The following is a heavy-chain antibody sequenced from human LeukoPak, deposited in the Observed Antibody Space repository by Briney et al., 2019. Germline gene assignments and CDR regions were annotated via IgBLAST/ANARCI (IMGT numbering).Heavy chain of an antibody. J-gene: IGHJ4*02. CDR2: INHSGST. V-gene: IGHV4-34*01. CDR3: ARGCRIAVAGNPPPYFDY. CDR1: GGSFSGYY. Sequence: SETLSLTCAVYGGSFSGYYWSWIRQPPGKGLECIGEINHSGSTNYNPSLKSRVTISVDTSKNQFSLKLSSVTAADTAVYYCARGCRIAVAGNPPPYFDYWGQGTLVTVSS. D-gene: IGHD6-19*01.